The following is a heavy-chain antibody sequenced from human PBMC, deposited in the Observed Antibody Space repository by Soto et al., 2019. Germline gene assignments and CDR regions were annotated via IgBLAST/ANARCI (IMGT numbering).Heavy chain of an antibody. D-gene: IGHD3-10*01. Sequence: QPGGSLRLSCAASGFTFSSHWMHWVRQAAGKGLAWVSRINAGGNSTSYADSVKGRFTISRDNAKNTVYLQMNSLRAEDTAVYYCARAGGADFWGQGTVVTVSS. CDR2: INAGGNST. J-gene: IGHJ4*02. CDR3: ARAGGADF. V-gene: IGHV3-74*01. CDR1: GFTFSSHW.